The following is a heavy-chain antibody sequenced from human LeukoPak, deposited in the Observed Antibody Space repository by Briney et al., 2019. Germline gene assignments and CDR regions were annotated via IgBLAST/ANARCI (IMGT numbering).Heavy chain of an antibody. CDR3: ARGYWALYWYFDL. Sequence: KFSQTLSLTCAISGDSVSSNSAAWNWIGQSPSRGLEWLGRTYYRSKWYNDYAVSVKSRITINPDTSKNQFSLQLNSVTPEDTAVYHCARGYWALYWYFDLWGRGTLVTVSS. CDR1: GDSVSSNSAA. V-gene: IGHV6-1*01. CDR2: TYYRSKWYN. J-gene: IGHJ2*01. D-gene: IGHD2-8*02.